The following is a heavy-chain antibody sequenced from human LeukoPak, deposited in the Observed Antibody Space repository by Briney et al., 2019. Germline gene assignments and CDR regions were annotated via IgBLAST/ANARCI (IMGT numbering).Heavy chain of an antibody. D-gene: IGHD6-19*01. CDR2: IYYSGST. CDR1: GGSISSYY. V-gene: IGHV4-59*12. J-gene: IGHJ4*02. Sequence: PSETLSLTCTVSGGSISSYYWSCIRQPPGKVLEWIGYIYYSGSTNYNPSLKSRVTMSVDTSKNQFSLKLSSVTAADTAVYYCARDSSGWSLDYWGQGTLVTVSS. CDR3: ARDSSGWSLDY.